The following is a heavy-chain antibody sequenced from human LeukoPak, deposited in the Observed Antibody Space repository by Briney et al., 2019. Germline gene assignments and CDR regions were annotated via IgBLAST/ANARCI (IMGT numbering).Heavy chain of an antibody. CDR2: INPNSGGT. D-gene: IGHD6-13*01. Sequence: ASVKVSCKASGYTFTGYYMHWVRQAPGQGLEWMGWINPNSGGTNYAQKFQGRVTMTRDTSISTAYMELSRLRSDDTAVYYCARAEEIAAAGTSWFGPWGQGTLVTVSS. CDR3: ARAEEIAAAGTSWFGP. V-gene: IGHV1-2*02. J-gene: IGHJ5*02. CDR1: GYTFTGYY.